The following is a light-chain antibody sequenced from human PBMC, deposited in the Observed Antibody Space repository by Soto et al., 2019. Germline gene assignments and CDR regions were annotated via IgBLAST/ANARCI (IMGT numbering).Light chain of an antibody. V-gene: IGKV3-15*01. CDR2: TAD. CDR1: QSVNRF. Sequence: EVVMTQSPATLSVSQGERATLSCRASQSVNRFLAWYQQKPGQAPRLLIYTADTSATGMPARFSGSGSGTEFTLTISSLQSEDFAVYYCQQYSDWPPYTFGQGTKLEMK. CDR3: QQYSDWPPYT. J-gene: IGKJ2*01.